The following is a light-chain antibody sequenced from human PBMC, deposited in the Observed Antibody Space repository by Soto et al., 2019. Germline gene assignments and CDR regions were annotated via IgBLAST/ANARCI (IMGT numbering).Light chain of an antibody. Sequence: QSALTRPASVSGSPGLSITISCTGTSSDVGAYNFVSWYQQHPDKAPKLMIFDVSNRPSGVSNRFSGSKSGNTASPTISGLQSEDEAEYYCGSYTTSSNYVFGTGTKVTVL. CDR3: GSYTTSSNYV. V-gene: IGLV2-14*03. CDR2: DVS. CDR1: SSDVGAYNF. J-gene: IGLJ1*01.